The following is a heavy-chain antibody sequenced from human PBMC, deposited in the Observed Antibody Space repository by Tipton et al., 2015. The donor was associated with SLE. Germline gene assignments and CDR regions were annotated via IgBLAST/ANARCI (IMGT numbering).Heavy chain of an antibody. Sequence: TLSLTCTVSGGSISSGSYYWSWIRQPAGKGLEWIGRIYTSGSTNYNPSLKSRVTMSVDTSKNQFSLKLSPVTAADTAVYYCAREGSGWYRGYYFDYWGQGTLVTVSS. CDR3: AREGSGWYRGYYFDY. V-gene: IGHV4-61*02. D-gene: IGHD6-19*01. CDR1: GGSISSGSYY. J-gene: IGHJ4*02. CDR2: IYTSGST.